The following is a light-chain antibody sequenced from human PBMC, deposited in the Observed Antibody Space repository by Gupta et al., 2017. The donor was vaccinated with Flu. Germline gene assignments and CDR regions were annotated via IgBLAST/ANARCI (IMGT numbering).Light chain of an antibody. V-gene: IGLV1-51*02. J-gene: IGLJ3*02. CDR2: ENN. Sequence: QSVLTQPPSVSAAPGQKVTISCSGSTSNIGIFYVSWYQRPPGTAPKLLMYENNRRPSGIPDRFSGSKSDSSATQVITGLQTGDEADYYCATWDSGLSAVVVGGGTKVTVL. CDR3: ATWDSGLSAVV. CDR1: TSNIGIFY.